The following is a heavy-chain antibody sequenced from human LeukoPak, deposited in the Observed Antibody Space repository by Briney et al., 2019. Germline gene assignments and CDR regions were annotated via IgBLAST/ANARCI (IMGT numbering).Heavy chain of an antibody. CDR1: GYTFTGYY. CDR2: INPNSGGT. Sequence: ASVKVSCKASGYTFTGYYMHWVRQAPGQGLEWMGWINPNSGGTNYAQKFQGRVTMTRDTSISTAYMELSRLGSDDTAVYYCARVVGVTIFGVSSRGEYSFDYWGQGTLVTVSS. D-gene: IGHD3-3*01. J-gene: IGHJ4*02. V-gene: IGHV1-2*02. CDR3: ARVVGVTIFGVSSRGEYSFDY.